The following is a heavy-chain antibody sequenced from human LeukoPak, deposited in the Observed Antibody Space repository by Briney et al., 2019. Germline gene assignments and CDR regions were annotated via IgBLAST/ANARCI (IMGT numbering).Heavy chain of an antibody. V-gene: IGHV4-59*01. D-gene: IGHD2-2*01. CDR2: IYYSGST. J-gene: IGHJ6*02. Sequence: SETLSLTCTVSGGSISSYYWSWIRQPPGKGLEWIGYIYYSGSTNHNPSLKSRVTISVDTSKNQFSLKLSSVTAADTAVYYCARVVGYCSSTSCYYYGMDVWGQGTTVTVSS. CDR3: ARVVGYCSSTSCYYYGMDV. CDR1: GGSISSYY.